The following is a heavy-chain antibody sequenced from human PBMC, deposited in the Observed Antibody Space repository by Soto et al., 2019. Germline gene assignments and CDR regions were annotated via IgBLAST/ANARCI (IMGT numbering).Heavy chain of an antibody. CDR3: ARVGSWDSHNAVDI. J-gene: IGHJ3*02. V-gene: IGHV4-31*03. D-gene: IGHD1-26*01. CDR2: IYYSGST. CDR1: GGSISSGGYY. Sequence: QVQLQESGPGLVKPSQTLSLTCTVSGGSISSGGYYWSWIRQHPGKGLEWIGYIYYSGSTYDNPCLKSRVTISVETSKNQVALKLSSLTAADTAVDYCARVGSWDSHNAVDIWGQGTMVTVAS.